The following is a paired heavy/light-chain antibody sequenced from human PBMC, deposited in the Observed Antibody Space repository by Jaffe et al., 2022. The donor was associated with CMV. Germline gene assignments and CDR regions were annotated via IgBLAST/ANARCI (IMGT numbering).Heavy chain of an antibody. CDR1: GFTFSDYY. Sequence: QVQLVESGGGLVKPGGSLRLSCAASGFTFSDYYMSWIRQAPGKGLEWVSYISSSGSTIYYADSVKGRFTISRDNAKNSLYLQMNSLRAEDTAVYYCARDGYSGSYYHLGGAFDIWGQGTMVTVSS. J-gene: IGHJ3*02. V-gene: IGHV3-11*01. D-gene: IGHD1-26*01. CDR2: ISSSGSTI. CDR3: ARDGYSGSYYHLGGAFDI.
Light chain of an antibody. Sequence: SYELTQPPSVSVSPGQTASITCSGDKLGDKYACWYQQKPGQSPVLVIYQDSKRPSGIPERFSGSNSGNTATLTISGTQAMDEADYYCQAWDSSTPVVFGGGTKLTVL. J-gene: IGLJ2*01. CDR2: QDS. CDR3: QAWDSSTPVV. CDR1: KLGDKY. V-gene: IGLV3-1*01.